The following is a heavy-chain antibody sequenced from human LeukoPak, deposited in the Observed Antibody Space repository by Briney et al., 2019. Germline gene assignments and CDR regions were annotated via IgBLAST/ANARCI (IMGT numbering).Heavy chain of an antibody. CDR3: ARDRRRGVVGATEVGY. V-gene: IGHV1-46*01. J-gene: IGHJ4*02. CDR2: INPSGGST. CDR1: GYTFTSYY. Sequence: GASVKVSCKASGYTFTSYYMHWVRQAPGQGLEWMGIINPSGGSTSYAQKFQGRVTMTRDMSTSTVYMELSSLRSEDTAVYYCARDRRRGVVGATEVGYWGQGTLVTVSS. D-gene: IGHD1-26*01.